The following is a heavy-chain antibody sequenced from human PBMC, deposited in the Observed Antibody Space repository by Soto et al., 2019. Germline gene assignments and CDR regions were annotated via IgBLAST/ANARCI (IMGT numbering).Heavy chain of an antibody. V-gene: IGHV1-3*01. CDR1: GYTFTSYG. D-gene: IGHD6-13*01. CDR3: VRRHVSATGIDWFDP. CDR2: INAANGDT. J-gene: IGHJ5*02. Sequence: ASVKVSCKASGYTFTSYGIHWVRQAPGQRLEWMGWINAANGDTKYSPKFQGRVAITRDTSASTAYMELSSLRSEDTAVYYCVRRHVSATGIDWFDPWGQGTLVTVS.